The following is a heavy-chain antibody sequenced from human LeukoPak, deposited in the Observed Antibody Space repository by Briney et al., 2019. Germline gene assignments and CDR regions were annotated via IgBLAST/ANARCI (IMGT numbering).Heavy chain of an antibody. Sequence: PSETLSLTCTVSGGSISSGGYYWSWIRQHPGKGLEWIGYVYYSGSTYYNPSLKSRVTISIDTSKNQFSLKLNSVTAADTAVYCCARGDGDFYFDYWGQGTLATVSS. J-gene: IGHJ4*02. D-gene: IGHD4-17*01. CDR3: ARGDGDFYFDY. CDR2: VYYSGST. CDR1: GGSISSGGYY. V-gene: IGHV4-31*03.